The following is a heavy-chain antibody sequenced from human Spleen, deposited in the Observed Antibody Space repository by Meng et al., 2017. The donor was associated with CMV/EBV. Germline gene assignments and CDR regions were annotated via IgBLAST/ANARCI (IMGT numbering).Heavy chain of an antibody. V-gene: IGHV3-30*12. J-gene: IGHJ6*02. CDR2: ISYDGGNK. D-gene: IGHD3-3*01. CDR1: GFTFSSYG. CDR3: AKDFDFNSVYGLDV. Sequence: GGSLRLSCAASGFTFSSYGMHWVRQAPGKGLEWVAFISYDGGNKYYADSVKGRFTISRDNSKNTLYLQMNSLRAEDTAVYYCAKDFDFNSVYGLDVWGQGTTVTVSS.